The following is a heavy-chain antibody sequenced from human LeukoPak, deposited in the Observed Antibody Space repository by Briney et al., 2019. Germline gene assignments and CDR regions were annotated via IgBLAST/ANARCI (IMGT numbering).Heavy chain of an antibody. J-gene: IGHJ3*02. CDR3: ARVSIAAALTNDAFDI. Sequence: SETLFLTCTVSGGSISYYYWSWIRQPPGKGLEWIGYIYDSGSTNYNPSLKSRVTISVDTSKNQFSLKLSSVTAADTAVYYCARVSIAAALTNDAFDIWGQGTMVTVSS. CDR2: IYDSGST. CDR1: GGSISYYY. D-gene: IGHD6-13*01. V-gene: IGHV4-59*01.